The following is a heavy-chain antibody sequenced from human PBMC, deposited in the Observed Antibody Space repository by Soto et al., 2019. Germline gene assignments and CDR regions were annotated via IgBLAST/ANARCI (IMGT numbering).Heavy chain of an antibody. CDR1: GFTFSSYD. CDR2: IGTAGDT. J-gene: IGHJ5*02. D-gene: IGHD6-13*01. Sequence: HPGGSLRLSCAASGFTFSSYDMHWVRQATGKGLEWVSAIGTAGDTYYPGSVKGRFTISRENAKNSLYLQMNSLRAEDTAVYYCARDTGTGGIDNPWGQGTLVTVSS. V-gene: IGHV3-13*01. CDR3: ARDTGTGGIDNP.